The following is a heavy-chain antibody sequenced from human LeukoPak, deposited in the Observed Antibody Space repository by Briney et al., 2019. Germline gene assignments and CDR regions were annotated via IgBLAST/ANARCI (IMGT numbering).Heavy chain of an antibody. Sequence: ASVKVSCKASGYTFTNYAMHWVRQAPGQRFEWMGWINAGNGNTKYSQKLQGRVTMTTDTSTSTAYMELRSLRSDDTAVYYCARGSYYYDSSGYGYWGQGTLVTVSS. D-gene: IGHD3-22*01. CDR1: GYTFTNYA. CDR3: ARGSYYYDSSGYGY. J-gene: IGHJ4*02. CDR2: INAGNGNT. V-gene: IGHV1-3*01.